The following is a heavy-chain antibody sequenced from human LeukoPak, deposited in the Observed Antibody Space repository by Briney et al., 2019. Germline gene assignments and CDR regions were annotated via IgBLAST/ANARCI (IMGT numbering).Heavy chain of an antibody. CDR3: ARDLAVRGVISSNWFDP. J-gene: IGHJ5*02. CDR1: GGSISSYY. V-gene: IGHV4-4*07. CDR2: IYTSGST. D-gene: IGHD3-10*01. Sequence: SETLSLTCTVSGGSISSYYWSWIRQPPGKGLEWIGRIYTSGSTNYNPSLKSRVTMSVDTSKNQFSLKLSSVTAADTAVYYCARDLAVRGVISSNWFDPWGQGTLVTVSS.